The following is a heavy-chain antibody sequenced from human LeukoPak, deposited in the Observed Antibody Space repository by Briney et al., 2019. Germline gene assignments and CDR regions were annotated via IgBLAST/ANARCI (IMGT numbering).Heavy chain of an antibody. D-gene: IGHD3-9*01. CDR1: GGSISSYY. V-gene: IGHV4-59*08. CDR3: ARQKYDILTGYAVSAFDI. J-gene: IGHJ3*02. Sequence: SETLSLTCTVSGGSISSYYWSWIRQPPGKGLEWIGYIYYSGSTNYNPSLKSRVTISVDTSKNQFSPKLSSVTAADTAVYYCARQKYDILTGYAVSAFDIWGQGTMVTVSS. CDR2: IYYSGST.